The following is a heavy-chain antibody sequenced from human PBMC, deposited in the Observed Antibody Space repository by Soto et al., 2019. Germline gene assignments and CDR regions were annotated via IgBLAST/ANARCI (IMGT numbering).Heavy chain of an antibody. CDR3: ARASLGGPSGWFDP. Sequence: ASVKVSCKASGYTFTSYGISWVGQAPGQGLEWMGWISAYNGNTNYAQKLQGRVTMTTDTSTSTAYMELRSLRSDDTAVYYCARASLGGPSGWFDPWGQGTLVTVSS. J-gene: IGHJ5*02. D-gene: IGHD1-26*01. V-gene: IGHV1-18*01. CDR1: GYTFTSYG. CDR2: ISAYNGNT.